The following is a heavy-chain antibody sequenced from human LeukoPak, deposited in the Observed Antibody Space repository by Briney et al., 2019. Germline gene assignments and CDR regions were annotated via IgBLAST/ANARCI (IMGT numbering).Heavy chain of an antibody. D-gene: IGHD3-3*01. CDR3: ARESSPYYDFWSGYYGSENWFDP. V-gene: IGHV4-61*02. CDR1: GGSIRSGSYY. J-gene: IGHJ5*02. CDR2: IYTSGST. Sequence: PSQTLSLTCTVSGGSIRSGSYYWSWIRQPAGKGLEWIGRIYTSGSTNYNPSLKSRVTISVDTSKNQFSLKLSSVTAADTAVYYCARESSPYYDFWSGYYGSENWFDPWGQGTLVTVSS.